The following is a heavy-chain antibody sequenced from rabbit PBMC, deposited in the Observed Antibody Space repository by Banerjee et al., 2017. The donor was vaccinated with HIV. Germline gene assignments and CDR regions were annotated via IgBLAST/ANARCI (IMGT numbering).Heavy chain of an antibody. CDR1: GFSFRNKSV. CDR3: AREGYGDGTGDHDL. CDR2: INNGSRTA. Sequence: QSLEASGGDLVKPGASLTLTCTASGFSFRNKSVMCWDRQAPGKGLEWIGCINNGSRTAYYASGVISRFTISKASSTTVALHMTSLTAADTATYFCAREGYGDGTGDHDLWGPGTLVTVS. V-gene: IGHV1S40*01. J-gene: IGHJ6*01. D-gene: IGHD2-1*01.